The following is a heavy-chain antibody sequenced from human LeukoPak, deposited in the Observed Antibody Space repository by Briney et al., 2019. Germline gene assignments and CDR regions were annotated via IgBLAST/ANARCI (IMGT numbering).Heavy chain of an antibody. J-gene: IGHJ4*02. CDR3: ARVAYDSSGYFDDLDY. D-gene: IGHD3-22*01. V-gene: IGHV1-2*02. CDR1: GYTFPGYY. CDR2: INPNSGGT. Sequence: GASVNVSCKASGYTFPGYYMHWVRQAPGQGLEWMGWINPNSGGTNYAQKFQGRVTMSRDTTISTAYMELSRLRSDDTAVYYGARVAYDSSGYFDDLDYWGQGTLVTVSS.